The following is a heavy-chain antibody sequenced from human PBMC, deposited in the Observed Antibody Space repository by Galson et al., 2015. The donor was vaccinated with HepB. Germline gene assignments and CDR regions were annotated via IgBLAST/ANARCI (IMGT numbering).Heavy chain of an antibody. CDR3: ARDARYYDYIWGRSRQAPDAIDI. CDR2: ISAYNGDT. Sequence: SVKVSCKASGYTFTSYGISWVRQAPGQGLEWMGWISAYNGDTNYVQKFQGRVTMTTDTSTSTAYMELRSLRSDDTAVYYCARDARYYDYIWGRSRQAPDAIDIWGQGTRVTISS. J-gene: IGHJ3*02. D-gene: IGHD3-16*01. CDR1: GYTFTSYG. V-gene: IGHV1-18*01.